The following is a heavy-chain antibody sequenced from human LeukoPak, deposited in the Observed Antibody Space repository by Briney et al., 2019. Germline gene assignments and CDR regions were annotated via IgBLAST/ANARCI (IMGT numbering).Heavy chain of an antibody. CDR2: ISSSSSYI. Sequence: GGSLRLSCAASGFTFSSYSMNWVRQAPGKGLEWVSSISSSSSYIYYADSVKGRSTISRDNAKNSLYLQMNSLRAEDTAVYYCARDLAPIVVVVAATGWWFDPWGQGTLVTVSS. J-gene: IGHJ5*02. CDR1: GFTFSSYS. D-gene: IGHD2-15*01. V-gene: IGHV3-21*01. CDR3: ARDLAPIVVVVAATGWWFDP.